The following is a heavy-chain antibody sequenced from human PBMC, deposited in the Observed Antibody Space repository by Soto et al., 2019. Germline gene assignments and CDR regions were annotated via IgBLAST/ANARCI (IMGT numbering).Heavy chain of an antibody. D-gene: IGHD3-3*01. CDR1: GYTFTSYA. J-gene: IGHJ5*02. Sequence: QVQLVQSGAEVKKPGASVKVSCKASGYTFTSYAMHWVRQAPGQRLEWMGWINAGNGNTKYSQKFQGRVTITRDTSASTGYMELSSLRSEDTAVYYCARDSPIPVNMGGERPYYDFWRNWFDPWGQGTLVTVSS. CDR3: ARDSPIPVNMGGERPYYDFWRNWFDP. CDR2: INAGNGNT. V-gene: IGHV1-3*01.